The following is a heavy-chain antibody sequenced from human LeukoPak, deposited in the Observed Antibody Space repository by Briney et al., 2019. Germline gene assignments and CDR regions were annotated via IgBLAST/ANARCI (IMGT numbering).Heavy chain of an antibody. CDR3: AKDRVSSGWYVGYFDY. J-gene: IGHJ4*02. CDR2: ISGSGGST. Sequence: GGSLRLSCAASGFTFSSYAMSWVRQAPGKGLEWVSAISGSGGSTYYADSVKGRFTISRDNSKNTLYLQMNSLRAEDTAVYYCAKDRVSSGWYVGYFDYWGQGTLVTVSS. V-gene: IGHV3-23*01. CDR1: GFTFSSYA. D-gene: IGHD6-19*01.